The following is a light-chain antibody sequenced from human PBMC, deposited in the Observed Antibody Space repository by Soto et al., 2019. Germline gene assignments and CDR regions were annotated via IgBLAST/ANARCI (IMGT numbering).Light chain of an antibody. V-gene: IGLV1-44*01. CDR2: GNN. Sequence: QSVLTQPPSASGAPGQRVTISCSGGGSNIGRNTVNWYQQLPGTAPKLLIYGNNQRPSGVPDRFSGSKSGTSASLAISGLQSEDEADYYCAAWDDSLSGLVFGGGTKLTVL. J-gene: IGLJ2*01. CDR1: GSNIGRNT. CDR3: AAWDDSLSGLV.